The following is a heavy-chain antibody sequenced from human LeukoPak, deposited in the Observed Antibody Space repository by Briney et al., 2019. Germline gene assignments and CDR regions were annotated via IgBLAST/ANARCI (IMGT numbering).Heavy chain of an antibody. J-gene: IGHJ4*02. CDR2: IYASGST. CDR3: AREVGHYSSGWLSSEYYFDY. CDR1: GVSISSYY. V-gene: IGHV4-4*07. D-gene: IGHD6-19*01. Sequence: SETLSLTYTVSGVSISSYYWSWIRQPAGKGLEWVGCIYASGSTNYNPSLKSRVTMLVDTSKNPFSMKLSSVTAAVTAVYYCAREVGHYSSGWLSSEYYFDYWGQGTLVTVAS.